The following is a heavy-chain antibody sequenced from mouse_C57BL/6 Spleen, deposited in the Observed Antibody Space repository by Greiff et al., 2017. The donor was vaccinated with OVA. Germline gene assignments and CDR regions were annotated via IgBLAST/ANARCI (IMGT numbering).Heavy chain of an antibody. Sequence: VQLQQPGAELVKPGASVKMSCKASGYTFTSYWITWVKQRPGQGLEWIGLIHPSSGSTNYNEKFKSKATLTVDKSSSTAYMQLSSLTSEDSAVYYCARPMVNYWGQGTTLTVSS. CDR1: GYTFTSYW. CDR3: ARPMVNY. J-gene: IGHJ2*01. V-gene: IGHV1-55*01. D-gene: IGHD1-1*02. CDR2: IHPSSGST.